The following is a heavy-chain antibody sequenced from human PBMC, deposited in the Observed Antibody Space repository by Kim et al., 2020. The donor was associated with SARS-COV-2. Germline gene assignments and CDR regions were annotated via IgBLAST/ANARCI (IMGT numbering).Heavy chain of an antibody. V-gene: IGHV3-53*01. CDR3: ARQGYLSWFDY. Sequence: GGSLRLSCASSWFTVSTNYLTWVRQAPGRGLEWVSSIYKNGTTYNSDSVKGRFSISRDNSTNTVFLQMNSLRSDDTAVYYFARQGYLSWFDYCCHVALLT. J-gene: IGHJ4*01. D-gene: IGHD2-21*01. CDR1: WFTVSTNY. CDR2: IYKNGTT.